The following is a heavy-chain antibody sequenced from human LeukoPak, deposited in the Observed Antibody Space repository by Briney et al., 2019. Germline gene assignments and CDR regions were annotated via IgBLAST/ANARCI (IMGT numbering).Heavy chain of an antibody. Sequence: GGSLRLSCAASAFTFSHYWMSWVRQAPGKGLEWVSNMKEDGSEIKYVDTVRGRFTISRDNAKNSLYLQMNSLRVDDTAVYYCARDRGYSTFDYWGQGTLVTVSS. CDR2: MKEDGSEI. CDR1: AFTFSHYW. J-gene: IGHJ4*02. V-gene: IGHV3-7*01. CDR3: ARDRGYSTFDY. D-gene: IGHD4-23*01.